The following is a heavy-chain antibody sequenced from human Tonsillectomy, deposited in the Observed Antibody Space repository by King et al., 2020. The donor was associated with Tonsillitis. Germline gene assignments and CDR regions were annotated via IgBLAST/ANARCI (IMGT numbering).Heavy chain of an antibody. Sequence: VQLQQWGAGLLKPSETLSLTCAVSGGSFSGYYWSWIRQPPGKGLEWIGEINHSGSTNYNPSLKSRVTISVDTSKNQFSLKLSSVTAADTAVYYCARERPRYSYGYWYFDYWGQGTLVTVSS. D-gene: IGHD5-18*01. CDR1: GGSFSGYY. V-gene: IGHV4-34*01. CDR3: ARERPRYSYGYWYFDY. CDR2: INHSGST. J-gene: IGHJ4*02.